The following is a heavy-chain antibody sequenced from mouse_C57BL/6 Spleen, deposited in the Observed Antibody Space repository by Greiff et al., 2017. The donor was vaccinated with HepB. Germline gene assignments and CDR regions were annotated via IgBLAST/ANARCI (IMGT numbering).Heavy chain of an antibody. CDR3: AKDGSSSWFAY. Sequence: VKLVESGAELVRPGASVKLSCKASGYTFTDYYINWVKQRPGQGLEWIARIYPGSGNTYYNEKFKGKATLTAEKSSSTAYMKLSSLTSEDSAVYFCAKDGSSSWFAYWGQGTLVTVSA. CDR2: IYPGSGNT. V-gene: IGHV1-76*01. D-gene: IGHD1-1*01. CDR1: GYTFTDYY. J-gene: IGHJ3*01.